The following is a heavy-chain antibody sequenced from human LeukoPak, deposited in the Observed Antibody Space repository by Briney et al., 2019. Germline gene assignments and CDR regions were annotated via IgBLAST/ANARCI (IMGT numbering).Heavy chain of an antibody. V-gene: IGHV3-9*03. J-gene: IGHJ4*02. CDR1: GFTFDDYA. CDR2: ISWNSGSI. D-gene: IGHD3-10*01. CDR3: AKAKYFHGSGSYFDY. Sequence: GGSLRLSCAASGFTFDDYAMHWVRQAPGTGLEWVSGISWNSGSIGYADSVKGRFTISRDNAKNSLYLQMNSLRAEDMALYYCAKAKYFHGSGSYFDYWGQGTLVTVSS.